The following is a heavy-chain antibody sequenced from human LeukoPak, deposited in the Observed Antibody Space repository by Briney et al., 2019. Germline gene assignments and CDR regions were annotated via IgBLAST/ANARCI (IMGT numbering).Heavy chain of an antibody. Sequence: SETLSLTCTVSGGSITNSRYYWGWIRQPPGKGLEWIGSIYSSGSTFYNPSLKSRVTISVDTSKKQFSVKMSSVTAADTAVYYCARLTGPTSYFDYWGQGTLVTVSS. CDR2: IYSSGST. CDR1: GGSITNSRYY. CDR3: ARLTGPTSYFDY. V-gene: IGHV4-39*07. D-gene: IGHD7-27*01. J-gene: IGHJ4*02.